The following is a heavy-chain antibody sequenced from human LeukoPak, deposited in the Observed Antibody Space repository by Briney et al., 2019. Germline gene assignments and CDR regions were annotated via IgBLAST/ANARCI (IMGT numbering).Heavy chain of an antibody. CDR1: GGSISSGGYS. J-gene: IGHJ6*02. CDR3: ARDRRGHYDFWSGYLPSSTTYYYYGMDV. CDR2: IYHSGST. D-gene: IGHD3-3*01. Sequence: PSETLSLTCAVSGGSISSGGYSWSWIRQPPGKGLEWIGYIYHSGSTYYNPSLKSRVTISVDTSKNQFSLKLSSVTAADTAVYYCARDRRGHYDFWSGYLPSSTTYYYYGMDVWGQGTTVTVSS. V-gene: IGHV4-30-2*05.